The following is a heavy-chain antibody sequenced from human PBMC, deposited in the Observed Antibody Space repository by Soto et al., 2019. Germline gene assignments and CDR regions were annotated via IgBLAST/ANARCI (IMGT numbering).Heavy chain of an antibody. J-gene: IGHJ3*02. CDR3: ARGPLGAFEI. Sequence: QVQLVESGGGLVKPGGSLRLSCAASGFSFSGSYMSWIRQAPGKGLEWVSYIRSGGSNEYYAASVRGRFAISRDDAKNSLYLQLNSLRADDTAVYYCARGPLGAFEIWGQGTMVTVSS. CDR2: IRSGGSNE. V-gene: IGHV3-11*01. CDR1: GFSFSGSY.